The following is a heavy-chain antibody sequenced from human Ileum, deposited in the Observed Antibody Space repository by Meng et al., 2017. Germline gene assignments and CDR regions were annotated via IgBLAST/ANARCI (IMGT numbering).Heavy chain of an antibody. J-gene: IGHJ5*02. Sequence: VQRVESGGGLVQPGGCLRLSCEASGFTVSVNYMSWVRQAPGKGLEWVSCIYVDGRTYYADSVKGRFTIFRDSSKNTLYLQMNSLRAEDTAVYYCAKSVNFDAGGYYPWGQGTLVTVSS. D-gene: IGHD3-22*01. CDR1: GFTVSVNY. CDR2: IYVDGRT. V-gene: IGHV3-66*01. CDR3: AKSVNFDAGGYYP.